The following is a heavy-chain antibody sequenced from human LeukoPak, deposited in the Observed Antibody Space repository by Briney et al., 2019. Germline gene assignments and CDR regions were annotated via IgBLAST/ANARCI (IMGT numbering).Heavy chain of an antibody. CDR2: ISYDGSNK. CDR3: GRVGYDILTGYRLGFDP. CDR1: GFTFSSYA. J-gene: IGHJ5*02. D-gene: IGHD3-9*01. V-gene: IGHV3-30*04. Sequence: GGSLRLSCAASGFTFSSYAMHWVRQAPGKGLEWVAVISYDGSNKYYADSVKGRFTISRDNSKNTLYLQMNSLRAEDTAVYYCGRVGYDILTGYRLGFDPWGQGTLVTVSS.